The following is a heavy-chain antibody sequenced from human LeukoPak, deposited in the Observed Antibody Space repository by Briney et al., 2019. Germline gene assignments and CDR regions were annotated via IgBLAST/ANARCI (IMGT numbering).Heavy chain of an antibody. CDR3: TRDMGSYYGH. V-gene: IGHV4-4*07. CDR1: GGSISSYY. J-gene: IGHJ4*02. D-gene: IGHD3-10*01. Sequence: SETLSLTCTVSGGSISSYYWTWIRQPAGKGLEWIGRIYSSGNTNYNPTLKSRVSMSVDTSKNQFSLKLSSVTAADTAVYYCTRDMGSYYGHWGQGTLVTVSS. CDR2: IYSSGNT.